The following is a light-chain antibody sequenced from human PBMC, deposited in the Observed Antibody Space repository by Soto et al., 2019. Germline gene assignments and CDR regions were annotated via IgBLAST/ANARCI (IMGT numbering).Light chain of an antibody. CDR2: KAS. Sequence: DIQMTQSPSTLSASVGDRVTITCRASQSISASLAWYQQKPGKAPKPLIYKASSLETGVPSRFSGSGSGAEFTLTISSLQPYDFATYFCQLMATFGQGTKVEIK. CDR3: QLMAT. V-gene: IGKV1-5*03. J-gene: IGKJ1*01. CDR1: QSISAS.